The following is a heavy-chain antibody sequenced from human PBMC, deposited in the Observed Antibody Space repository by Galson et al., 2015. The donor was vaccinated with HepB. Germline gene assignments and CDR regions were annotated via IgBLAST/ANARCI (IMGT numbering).Heavy chain of an antibody. D-gene: IGHD6-19*01. CDR1: GYSFTSYW. J-gene: IGHJ6*02. CDR3: ARQLTIAVTGTAYYYYGLDV. V-gene: IGHV5-51*01. Sequence: QSGAEVTKTGESLNIFCKGSGYSFTSYWIGWVRQMPGKGLEWMGIIYPVDSDTRYSPSFQGQVTISADKSISTAYLQWSSLKASDTAMYYCARQLTIAVTGTAYYYYGLDVWGQGTTVTVSS. CDR2: IYPVDSDT.